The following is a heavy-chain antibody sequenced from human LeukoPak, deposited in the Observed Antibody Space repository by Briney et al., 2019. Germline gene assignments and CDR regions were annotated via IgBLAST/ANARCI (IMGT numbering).Heavy chain of an antibody. V-gene: IGHV3-49*04. CDR1: GFTFGDYA. Sequence: GGSLRLSCTASGFTFGDYAMSWVRQAPGKGLEWVGFIRSKAYGGTTEYAASVKGRFTISRDDSKSIAYLQMNSLKTEDTAVYYCTRDWRGIAAALFDYWGQGTLVTVSS. J-gene: IGHJ4*02. D-gene: IGHD6-13*01. CDR2: IRSKAYGGTT. CDR3: TRDWRGIAAALFDY.